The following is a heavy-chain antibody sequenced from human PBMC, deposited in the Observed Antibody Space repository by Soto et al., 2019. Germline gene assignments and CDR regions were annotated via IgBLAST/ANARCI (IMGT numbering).Heavy chain of an antibody. V-gene: IGHV1-69*02. CDR1: GGTFSSYT. J-gene: IGHJ6*02. CDR3: ARVSTMVRGVISYYYYGMDV. D-gene: IGHD3-10*01. CDR2: IIPILGIA. Sequence: QVQLVQSGAEVKKPGSSVKVSCKASGGTFSSYTISWVRQAPGQGLEWMGRIIPILGIANYAQKFQGRVTTTADKSTSTAYMELSSLRSEDTAVYYCARVSTMVRGVISYYYYGMDVWGQGTTVTVSS.